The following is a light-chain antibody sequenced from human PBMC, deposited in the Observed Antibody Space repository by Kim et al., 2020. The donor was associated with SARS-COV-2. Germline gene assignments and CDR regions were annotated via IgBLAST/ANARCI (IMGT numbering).Light chain of an antibody. Sequence: DIQMTQSPSTLSASVGDRVTITCRASQSISSWLAWYQQKPGKAPKLLIYDASSLESGVPSRFSGSGSGTEFTLTISSLQPDDFPTYYCQQYNSYSWTFGQGTKVGIK. CDR1: QSISSW. CDR3: QQYNSYSWT. V-gene: IGKV1-5*01. CDR2: DAS. J-gene: IGKJ1*01.